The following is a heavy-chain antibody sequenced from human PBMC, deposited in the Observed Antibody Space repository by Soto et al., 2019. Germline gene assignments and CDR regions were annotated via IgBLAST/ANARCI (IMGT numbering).Heavy chain of an antibody. D-gene: IGHD3-10*01. J-gene: IGHJ4*02. CDR3: ARLYGSGTSYVDY. CDR2: IYYSGST. Sequence: SETLSLTCTVSGGSTSSSCCYWGWIRQPPGKGLEWIGTIYYSGSTYYNPSLKSRVTIPVDTSKNQFSLKLSSATAADTALYYCARLYGSGTSYVDYRGQGTLVTISS. V-gene: IGHV4-39*01. CDR1: GGSTSSSCCY.